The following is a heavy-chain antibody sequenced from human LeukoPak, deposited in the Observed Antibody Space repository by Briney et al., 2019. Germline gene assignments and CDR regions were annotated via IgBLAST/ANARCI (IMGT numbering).Heavy chain of an antibody. Sequence: PSETLSLTCTVSGDSISSYYWSWIRQPAGKGLEWIGRIYTSGSTNYNPSLTSRVTISVDTSKNQLSLKLTSVTAADTAVYYCARHSGASPHYFDYWGQGTLVTVSS. CDR2: IYTSGST. D-gene: IGHD1-26*01. CDR1: GDSISSYY. J-gene: IGHJ4*02. V-gene: IGHV4-4*07. CDR3: ARHSGASPHYFDY.